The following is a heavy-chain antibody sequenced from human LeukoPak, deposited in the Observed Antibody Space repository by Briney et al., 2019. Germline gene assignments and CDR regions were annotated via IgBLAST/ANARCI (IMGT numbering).Heavy chain of an antibody. CDR1: GFTFSDYT. J-gene: IGHJ4*02. V-gene: IGHV3-21*01. D-gene: IGHD2-2*01. CDR3: ATNLFCASASCL. CDR2: IGTAGNYI. Sequence: PGGSLRLSCAASGFTFSDYTMNWVRQAPGKGLEWLSSIGTAGNYIFYADSVQGRFTISRDNANDSLYLEMKSLRVEGTATYYCATNLFCASASCLWGQGTLVTVSS.